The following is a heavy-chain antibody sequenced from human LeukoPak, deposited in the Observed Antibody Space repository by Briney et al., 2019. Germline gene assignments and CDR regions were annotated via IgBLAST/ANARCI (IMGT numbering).Heavy chain of an antibody. J-gene: IGHJ6*03. CDR3: ARVREPIVVVPEYMDV. CDR2: ISAYNGNT. V-gene: IGHV1-18*01. CDR1: GYTFTSYG. D-gene: IGHD2-2*01. Sequence: VASVKVSCKASGYTFTSYGISWVRQAPGQGLEWMGWISAYNGNTNYAQKLQGRVTMTTDTSTSTAYMELRSLRSDDTAVYYCARVREPIVVVPEYMDVWGKGTTVTVSS.